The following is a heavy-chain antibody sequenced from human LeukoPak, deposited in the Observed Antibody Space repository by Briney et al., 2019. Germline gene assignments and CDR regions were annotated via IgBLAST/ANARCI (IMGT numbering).Heavy chain of an antibody. J-gene: IGHJ3*02. D-gene: IGHD1-14*01. CDR1: GFSFSMYG. V-gene: IGHV3-23*01. CDR3: ARGRSADAFDI. Sequence: GGSLRLSCAASGFSFSMYGLSWVRQAPGKGLEWVSGIGDSGITTYYADSVKGRFTVSRDNSKNTLDLQMNSLRAEDTAVYYCARGRSADAFDIWGQGTMVTVSS. CDR2: IGDSGITT.